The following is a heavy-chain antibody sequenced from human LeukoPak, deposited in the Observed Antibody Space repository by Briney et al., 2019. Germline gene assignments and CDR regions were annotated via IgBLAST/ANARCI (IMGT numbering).Heavy chain of an antibody. J-gene: IGHJ4*02. D-gene: IGHD1-1*01. Sequence: GGSLRLSCAASGFTVSSKYMSWVRQAPGKGPEWVSVIYSGSSTYYADSVKGRFTISRDNSKNTLYLQMNSLRVEDTGVYYCARDSGWYTHDYWGRGTLVTVSS. CDR3: ARDSGWYTHDY. CDR1: GFTVSSKY. V-gene: IGHV3-53*01. CDR2: IYSGSST.